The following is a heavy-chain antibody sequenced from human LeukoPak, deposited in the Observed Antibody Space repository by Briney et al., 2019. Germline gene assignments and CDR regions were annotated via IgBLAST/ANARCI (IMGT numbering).Heavy chain of an antibody. CDR3: ARVHRMVRGVISWWFDP. D-gene: IGHD3-10*01. V-gene: IGHV4-4*07. CDR1: GGSISSYY. Sequence: RPSETLSLTCAVSGGSISSYYWSWIRQPAGKGLEWIGRIYTSGSTNYNPSLKSRVTMSVDTSKNQFSLKLSSVTAADTAVYYRARVHRMVRGVISWWFDPWGQGTLVTVSS. J-gene: IGHJ5*02. CDR2: IYTSGST.